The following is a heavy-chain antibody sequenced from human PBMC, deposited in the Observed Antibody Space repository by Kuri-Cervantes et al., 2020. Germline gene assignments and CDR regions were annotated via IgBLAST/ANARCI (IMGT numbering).Heavy chain of an antibody. CDR1: GDSVNSGTYY. Sequence: SETLSLTCNVSGDSVNSGTYYWTWIRQTPGKRLEWIGYVYFSGSTNYNPSLKSRVTISVDTSKNQFSLKLSSVTAADTAVYYCARGRGWFDPWGQGTLVTVSS. CDR3: ARGRGWFDP. V-gene: IGHV4-61*01. CDR2: VYFSGST. J-gene: IGHJ5*02.